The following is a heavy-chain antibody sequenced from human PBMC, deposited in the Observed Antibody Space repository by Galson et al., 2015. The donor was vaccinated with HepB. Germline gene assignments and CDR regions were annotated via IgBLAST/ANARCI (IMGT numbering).Heavy chain of an antibody. CDR1: GFSLSTSGVG. CDR3: AHRPAPKLATVPFDY. J-gene: IGHJ4*02. CDR2: IYWDDDK. D-gene: IGHD1-1*01. Sequence: PALVKPTQTLTLTCTFSGFSLSTSGVGVGWIRQPPGKALEWLAVIYWDDDKRYSPSLKSRLTITKDTSKNQVVLTMTNMDPVDTATYYCAHRPAPKLATVPFDYWGQGTLVTVSS. V-gene: IGHV2-5*02.